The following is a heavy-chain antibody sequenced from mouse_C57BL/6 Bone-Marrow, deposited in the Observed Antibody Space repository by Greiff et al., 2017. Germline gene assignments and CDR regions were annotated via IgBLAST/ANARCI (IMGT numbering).Heavy chain of an antibody. CDR3: AVRPYYAMDY. V-gene: IGHV1-81*01. Sequence: QVQLKQSGAELARPGASVKLSCKASGYTSTSYGISWVKQRTGQGLEWIGEIYPRSGNTYYNEKFKGKATLTADKSSSTAYMELRSLTSEDSAVYFCAVRPYYAMDYWGQGTSVTVSS. J-gene: IGHJ4*01. CDR2: IYPRSGNT. D-gene: IGHD2-14*01. CDR1: GYTSTSYG.